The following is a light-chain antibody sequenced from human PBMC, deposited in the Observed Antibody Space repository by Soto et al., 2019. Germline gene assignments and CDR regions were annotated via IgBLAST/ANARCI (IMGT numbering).Light chain of an antibody. CDR1: QSVSSN. V-gene: IGKV3-15*01. Sequence: EIVMTQSPATLSVSPGERATLSCRASQSVSSNLAWYQQKPGQAPTLLIYGASARATGIPARFSGSGSGTEFTLTISSLQSEDFAVYYCQHYNNWPFTFGQGTKLEI. CDR3: QHYNNWPFT. CDR2: GAS. J-gene: IGKJ2*01.